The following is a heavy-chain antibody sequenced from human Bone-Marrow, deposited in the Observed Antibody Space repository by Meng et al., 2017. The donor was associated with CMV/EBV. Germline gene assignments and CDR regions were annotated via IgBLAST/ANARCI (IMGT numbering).Heavy chain of an antibody. CDR1: GFTFSSYW. J-gene: IGHJ3*02. Sequence: GGSLRLSCAASGFTFSSYWMSWVRQAPGKGLEWVANIKQDGSEKYYVDSVKGRFTISRDTSKNTLYLQMSSLRADDTAVYYCAREGKWDQLSGALDMWGQETMVTVS. V-gene: IGHV3-7*03. CDR3: AREGKWDQLSGALDM. CDR2: IKQDGSEK. D-gene: IGHD1-26*01.